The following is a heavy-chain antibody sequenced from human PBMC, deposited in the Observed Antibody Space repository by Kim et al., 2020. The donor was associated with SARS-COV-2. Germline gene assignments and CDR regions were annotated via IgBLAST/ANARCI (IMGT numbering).Heavy chain of an antibody. CDR1: GGSIISNSYY. Sequence: SETLSLTCTVSGGSIISNSYYWGWIRQPPGKGLEWIGSVYYSGSTYYNPSLKSRVTISVDTSKNQFSLKLNSVTATDTAVYYCAGQWDQQWPHPNWFDPWGLGTLVTVSS. CDR3: AGQWDQQWPHPNWFDP. CDR2: VYYSGST. D-gene: IGHD6-19*01. V-gene: IGHV4-39*01. J-gene: IGHJ5*02.